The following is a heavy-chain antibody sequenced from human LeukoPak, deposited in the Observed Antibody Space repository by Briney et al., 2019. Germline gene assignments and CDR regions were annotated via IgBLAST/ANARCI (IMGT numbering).Heavy chain of an antibody. Sequence: PGTSVKVSCKASGFTFTSSAMQWVRQARGQRLEWIGWIVVGSGNTNYAQKFQERVTITRDMSKSTAYMELSSLRSEDTAVYYCAARDGSGSPTTDAFDIWGQGTMVTVSS. V-gene: IGHV1-58*02. CDR1: GFTFTSSA. CDR2: IVVGSGNT. J-gene: IGHJ3*02. D-gene: IGHD1-26*01. CDR3: AARDGSGSPTTDAFDI.